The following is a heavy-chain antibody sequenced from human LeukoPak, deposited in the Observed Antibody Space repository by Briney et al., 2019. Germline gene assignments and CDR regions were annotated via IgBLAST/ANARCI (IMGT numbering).Heavy chain of an antibody. Sequence: SETLSLTCAVSGYSISSGYYWGWIRQPPGKGLEWIGSIYHSGSTYYNPSLKSRVTISVDTSKNQFSLKLSSVTAADTAVYYCATGHSTFDPWGQGTLVTVSS. CDR3: ATGHSTFDP. V-gene: IGHV4-38-2*01. CDR1: GYSISSGYY. CDR2: IYHSGST. J-gene: IGHJ5*02.